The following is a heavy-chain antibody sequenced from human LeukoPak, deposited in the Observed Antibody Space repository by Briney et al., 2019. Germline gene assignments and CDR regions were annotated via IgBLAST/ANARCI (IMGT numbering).Heavy chain of an antibody. D-gene: IGHD3-22*01. Sequence: ASVKVSCKASGYSFTGYYMHWVRQAPGQGLEWMGWISPNSGDTNFAQNFQGRVTMTRDTSISTVYMELSRLRSDDTAVFYCARGYYDSSDFEYFQHWGQGTLVAVSS. CDR3: ARGYYDSSDFEYFQH. CDR2: ISPNSGDT. CDR1: GYSFTGYY. V-gene: IGHV1-2*02. J-gene: IGHJ1*01.